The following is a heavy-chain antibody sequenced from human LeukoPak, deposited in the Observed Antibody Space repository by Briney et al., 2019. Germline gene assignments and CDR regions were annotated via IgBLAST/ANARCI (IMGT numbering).Heavy chain of an antibody. Sequence: GGSLRLSCAASGFTFSSYAMSWVRQAPGKGLEWVSALSGSGGSTYYADSVRGRFTISRDSSKNTMYLQMNSLRAEDTAIYYCARGGGHYYFDSWGQGSLVIVSS. CDR2: LSGSGGST. CDR3: ARGGGHYYFDS. D-gene: IGHD2-15*01. CDR1: GFTFSSYA. J-gene: IGHJ4*02. V-gene: IGHV3-23*01.